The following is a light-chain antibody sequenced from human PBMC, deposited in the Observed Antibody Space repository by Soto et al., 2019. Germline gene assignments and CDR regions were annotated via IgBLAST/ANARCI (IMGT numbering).Light chain of an antibody. V-gene: IGKV2-30*01. CDR3: MQGSHWPHT. CDR2: YLS. J-gene: IGKJ1*01. CDR1: QSLLYSDGNTF. Sequence: DVVMTQSPLSLPVTLGQPASISCRSSQSLLYSDGNTFLSWSQQRPGQSPRRLIYYLSNRVSGVPGRLSASGSGTDFTLKISGVEAEDVGLYCCMQGSHWPHTFGQGTKVDIK.